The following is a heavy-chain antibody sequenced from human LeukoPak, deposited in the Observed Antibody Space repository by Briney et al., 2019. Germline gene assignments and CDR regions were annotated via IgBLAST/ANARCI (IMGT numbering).Heavy chain of an antibody. V-gene: IGHV1-18*01. CDR2: ISAYNGNT. J-gene: IGHJ1*01. D-gene: IGHD3-3*01. CDR3: ARDRRLRFLEWSSIGYFQH. CDR1: GYTFTSYG. Sequence: ASVKVSCKASGYTFTSYGIIWVRQAPGQGLEWMWYISAYNGNTNYAERLQGRVTMTTDTSTSTAYMELRSLRSDDTAVYYCARDRRLRFLEWSSIGYFQHWGQGTLVTVSS.